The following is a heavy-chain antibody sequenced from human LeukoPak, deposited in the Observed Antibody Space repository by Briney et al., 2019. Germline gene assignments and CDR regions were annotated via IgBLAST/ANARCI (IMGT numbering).Heavy chain of an antibody. CDR1: GGSFSSGSYY. CDR2: IYYSGSA. Sequence: PSETLSLTCTVSGGSFSSGSYYWSLIRQPPGTGLEWIGYIYYSGSANYNPSLKSRVTISVDTSKNQFSLKLSSVTAADTAVYYCARDQYCSSTSCPQGMDVWGKGTTVTVSS. CDR3: ARDQYCSSTSCPQGMDV. V-gene: IGHV4-61*01. J-gene: IGHJ6*04. D-gene: IGHD2-2*01.